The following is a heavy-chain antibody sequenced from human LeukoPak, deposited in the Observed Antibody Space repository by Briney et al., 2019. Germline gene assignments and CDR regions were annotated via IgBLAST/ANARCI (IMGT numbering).Heavy chain of an antibody. D-gene: IGHD3-9*01. Sequence: GSLRLSCAASGFTFSNAWMSWVRQAPGKGLEWVGRIKSKTDGGTTDYAAPVKGRFTISRDDSKNTLYLQMNSLKTEDTAVYYCTTDEIPYGILTGSYLKDFDYWGQGTLVTVSS. CDR1: GFTFSNAW. CDR2: IKSKTDGGTT. V-gene: IGHV3-15*01. CDR3: TTDEIPYGILTGSYLKDFDY. J-gene: IGHJ4*02.